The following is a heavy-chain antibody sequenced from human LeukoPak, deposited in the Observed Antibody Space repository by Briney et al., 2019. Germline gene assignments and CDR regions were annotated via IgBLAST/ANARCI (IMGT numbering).Heavy chain of an antibody. D-gene: IGHD6-25*01. CDR3: ASAVAAPDQDPPFDY. V-gene: IGHV3-11*01. CDR2: ISKSDSTT. CDR1: GFTSSDNF. Sequence: GGSLRLSCAASGFTSSDNFMSWIRQAPGKRLEWVSYISKSDSTTYYADTVKGRFTISRDSAKNSVYLYMNSLRAEDTAVYYCASAVAAPDQDPPFDYWGQGTLVTVSS. J-gene: IGHJ4*02.